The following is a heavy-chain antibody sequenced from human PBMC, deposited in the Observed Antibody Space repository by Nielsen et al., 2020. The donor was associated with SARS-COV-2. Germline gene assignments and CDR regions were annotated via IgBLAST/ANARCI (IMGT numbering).Heavy chain of an antibody. Sequence: GGSLRLSCAVSGLTFNIYAMSWVRQAPGKGLEWVAGISSSGSKTHDADPAKGRFIISRDNSKNTLYLQMNSLRAEDTAVYYCATWGTYGDLDAFHFLGQGTMVTVSS. D-gene: IGHD4-17*01. J-gene: IGHJ3*01. V-gene: IGHV3-23*01. CDR2: ISSSGSKT. CDR1: GLTFNIYA. CDR3: ATWGTYGDLDAFHF.